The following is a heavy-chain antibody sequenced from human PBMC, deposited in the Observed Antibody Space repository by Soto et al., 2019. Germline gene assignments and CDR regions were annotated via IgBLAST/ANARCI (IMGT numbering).Heavy chain of an antibody. V-gene: IGHV3-30*18. CDR1: GFTFSSYG. Sequence: GGSLRLSCAASGFTFSSYGMHWVRQAPGKGLEWVAVISYDGSNKYYADSVKGRFTISRDNSKNTLYLQMNSLRAEDTAVYYCAKDSLHRGYSGYQPDYWGQGTLVTVSS. CDR3: AKDSLHRGYSGYQPDY. CDR2: ISYDGSNK. J-gene: IGHJ4*02. D-gene: IGHD5-12*01.